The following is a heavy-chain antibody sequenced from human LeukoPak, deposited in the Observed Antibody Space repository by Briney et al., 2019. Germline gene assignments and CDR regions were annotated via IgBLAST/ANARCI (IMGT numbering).Heavy chain of an antibody. D-gene: IGHD2-2*01. Sequence: GGSLRLSWAASGFTSGFTFRTYAMTWVRQAPGKGLEWVSAIRGSGGSTYYADSGKGRFTISRDNSKNTLYMQMNSLRAEDTAVYYCAKEPREYCSSTSCPNWFDSWGQGTLVTVSS. J-gene: IGHJ5*01. CDR2: IRGSGGST. V-gene: IGHV3-23*01. CDR3: AKEPREYCSSTSCPNWFDS. CDR1: GFTFRTYA.